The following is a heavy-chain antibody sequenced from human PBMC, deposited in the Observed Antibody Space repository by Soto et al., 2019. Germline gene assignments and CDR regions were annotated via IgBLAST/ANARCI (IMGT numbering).Heavy chain of an antibody. Sequence: GASVKVSCKASGYTFTSYGISRVRPAPGQGLEWIGRIRAYNDNTNYAQKLQGRVTMTTDTSTSTAYMELRSLRSDVTAVYYCARDGPNYDFWSGYYIVYGYYYGMDVWGQGTTVTVSS. V-gene: IGHV1-18*01. CDR1: GYTFTSYG. D-gene: IGHD3-3*01. CDR3: ARDGPNYDFWSGYYIVYGYYYGMDV. J-gene: IGHJ6*02. CDR2: IRAYNDNT.